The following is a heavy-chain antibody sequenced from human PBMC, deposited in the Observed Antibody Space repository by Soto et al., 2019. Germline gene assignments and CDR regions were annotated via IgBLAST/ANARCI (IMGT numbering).Heavy chain of an antibody. D-gene: IGHD2-2*01. CDR3: ARHGPGCSSTSCYIDY. CDR2: IDPSDSYT. Sequence: GESMKISCKGSGYSLTSYWISWVRQMPGKGLEWMGRIDPSDSYTNYSPSFQGHVTISADQSLSTACLQWSSLKASDTAMYYFARHGPGCSSTSCYIDYWGKGSLVAVAS. J-gene: IGHJ4*02. V-gene: IGHV5-10-1*01. CDR1: GYSLTSYW.